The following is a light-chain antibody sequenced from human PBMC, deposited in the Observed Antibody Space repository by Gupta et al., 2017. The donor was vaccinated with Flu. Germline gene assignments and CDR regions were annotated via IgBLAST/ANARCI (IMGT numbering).Light chain of an antibody. CDR2: KAS. J-gene: IGKJ2*01. Sequence: DIQMTQSPSTLSASVGDRVTITCRARQSISSWLAWYQQKPGKAPKLLIYKASRGESGVPSRFSGSGYGTEFTLAISSRQPEDFAHYYCQQENSCSSTFGQGTXMEIK. CDR1: QSISSW. CDR3: QQENSCSST. V-gene: IGKV1-5*03.